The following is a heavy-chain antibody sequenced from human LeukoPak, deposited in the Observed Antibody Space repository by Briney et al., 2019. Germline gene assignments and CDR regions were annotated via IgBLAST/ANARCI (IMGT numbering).Heavy chain of an antibody. J-gene: IGHJ4*02. Sequence: PGGSLRLSCAASGFTFSTYAIHWVRQAPGKGLEYVSAISSNGGSTFYANSVKGRFTIFRDNTKNSPYLQMNSLRIEDTALYYCAKGGYGGNFDYWGQGTLVTVSS. CDR3: AKGGYGGNFDY. V-gene: IGHV3-64*01. CDR1: GFTFSTYA. D-gene: IGHD4-23*01. CDR2: ISSNGGST.